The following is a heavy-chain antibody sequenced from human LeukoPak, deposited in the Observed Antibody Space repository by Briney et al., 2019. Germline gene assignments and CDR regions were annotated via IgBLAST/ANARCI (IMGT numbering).Heavy chain of an antibody. J-gene: IGHJ5*02. V-gene: IGHV4-59*08. CDR2: VYYCGIT. Sequence: SQSLSLTCTVSGGAISPYYWTWIRQSPGKGLEWIGAVYYCGITKYRPSLNSRLTISVDTSNNQVSLMLKSVTAADTAVYYCARHTYYDTHGFHLGWFDPWGQGSLVSVSS. CDR1: GGAISPYY. D-gene: IGHD3-22*01. CDR3: ARHTYYDTHGFHLGWFDP.